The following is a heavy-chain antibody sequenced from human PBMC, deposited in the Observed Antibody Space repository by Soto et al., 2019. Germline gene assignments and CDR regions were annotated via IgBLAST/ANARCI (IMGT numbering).Heavy chain of an antibody. CDR3: ARDGSGWQLRGVRQYYFDY. V-gene: IGHV1-69*13. CDR1: GGNFSSYA. J-gene: IGHJ4*02. CDR2: IIPIFGTA. D-gene: IGHD6-19*01. Sequence: ASVKASSKASGGNFSSYAISWVRQAPGQGLEWMGGIIPIFGTANYAQKFQGRVTITADESTSTAYMELSSLRSEDTAVYYCARDGSGWQLRGVRQYYFDYWGQGTLVTVS.